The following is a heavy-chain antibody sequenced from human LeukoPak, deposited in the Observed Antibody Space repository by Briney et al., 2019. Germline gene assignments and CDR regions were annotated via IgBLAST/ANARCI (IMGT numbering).Heavy chain of an antibody. Sequence: PSETLSLTCTVSGGSISSGSYYWGWIRQPPGKGLEWIGSIYHSGSTYYNPSLKSRVTISVDTSKNQFSLKLSSVTAADTAVYYCARQLGYCSGGSCYSGYFDYWGQGTLVTVSS. V-gene: IGHV4-39*07. CDR1: GGSISSGSYY. CDR3: ARQLGYCSGGSCYSGYFDY. J-gene: IGHJ4*02. D-gene: IGHD2-15*01. CDR2: IYHSGST.